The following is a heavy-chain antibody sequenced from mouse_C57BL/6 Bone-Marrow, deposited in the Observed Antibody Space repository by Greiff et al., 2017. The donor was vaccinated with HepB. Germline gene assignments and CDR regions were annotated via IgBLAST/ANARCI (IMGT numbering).Heavy chain of an antibody. CDR1: GFSFNTYA. V-gene: IGHV10-1*01. CDR3: VRHSLRYRAMDY. J-gene: IGHJ4*01. D-gene: IGHD1-1*01. CDR2: IRSKSNNYAT. Sequence: DVMLVESGGGLVQPKGSLKLSCAASGFSFNTYAMNWVRQAPGKGLEWVARIRSKSNNYATYYADSVKDRFTISRDDSESMLYLQMNNLKTEDTAMYYCVRHSLRYRAMDYWGQGTSVTVSS.